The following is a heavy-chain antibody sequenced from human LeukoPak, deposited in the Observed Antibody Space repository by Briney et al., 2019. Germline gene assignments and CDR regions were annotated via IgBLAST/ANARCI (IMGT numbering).Heavy chain of an antibody. CDR2: INHSGST. CDR1: SGSFSGYY. J-gene: IGHJ5*02. D-gene: IGHD6-13*01. Sequence: PSETLSLTCAVYSGSFSGYYWSWIRQPPGKGLEWIGEINHSGSTNYNPSLKSRVTISVDTSKNQFSLKLSSVTAADTAVYYCSRGMGSSIAAAGSFDPWGQGTLVTVSS. CDR3: SRGMGSSIAAAGSFDP. V-gene: IGHV4-34*01.